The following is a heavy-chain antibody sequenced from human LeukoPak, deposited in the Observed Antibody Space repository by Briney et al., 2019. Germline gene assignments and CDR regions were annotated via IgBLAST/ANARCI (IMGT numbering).Heavy chain of an antibody. CDR2: INSDGSST. D-gene: IGHD2-15*01. V-gene: IGHV3-74*01. CDR3: ARRDNYDC. CDR1: GFTLSSHW. Sequence: PGGSLRLSCAASGFTLSSHWMHWVRQAAGKGLEWVSRINSDGSSTSYADSVKGRFTISRDNAKNTLYLKMNSLRAEDTAAYYCARRDNYDCWGQGTLVTVSS. J-gene: IGHJ4*02.